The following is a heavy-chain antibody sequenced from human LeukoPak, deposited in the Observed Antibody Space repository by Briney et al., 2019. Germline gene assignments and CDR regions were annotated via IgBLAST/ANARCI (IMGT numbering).Heavy chain of an antibody. D-gene: IGHD3-3*01. V-gene: IGHV1-69*01. CDR3: ARGNTVFGVVYNWFDP. CDR1: GGTFSRYA. CDR2: IIPIFGTA. Sequence: AASVKVSCRASGGTFSRYAISWVRQAPGQGLEWMGGIIPIFGTANYAQKFQGRVTITADESTSTAYMELSSLRSEDTAVYYCARGNTVFGVVYNWFDPWGQGTLVTVSS. J-gene: IGHJ5*02.